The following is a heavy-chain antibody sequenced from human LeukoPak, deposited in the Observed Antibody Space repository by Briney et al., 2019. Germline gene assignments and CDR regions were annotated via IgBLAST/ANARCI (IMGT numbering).Heavy chain of an antibody. CDR1: GGSISSSSYY. Sequence: PSETLSLTCTVSGGSISSSSYYWGWIRQPPGKGLEWIGSIYYSGSTYYNPSLKSRVTISVDTSKNQFSLKLSSVTAADTAVYYCARQRITMVRGVPTTAIDYWGQGTLVTVSS. CDR3: ARQRITMVRGVPTTAIDY. CDR2: IYYSGST. V-gene: IGHV4-39*01. D-gene: IGHD3-10*01. J-gene: IGHJ4*02.